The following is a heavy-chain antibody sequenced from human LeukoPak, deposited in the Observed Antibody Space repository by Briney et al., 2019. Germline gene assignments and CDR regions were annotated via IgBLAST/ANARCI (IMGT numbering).Heavy chain of an antibody. D-gene: IGHD6-6*01. CDR1: GFTFSRYS. J-gene: IGHJ4*02. CDR2: ISSSSSYI. CDR3: ARESFAARWD. Sequence: KSGGSLRLSCVVSGFTFSRYSMNWVRQAPGKGLEWVSSISSSSSYIYYADSVKGRFTISRDNAKNSLYLQMNSLTAEDTAVYYCARESFAARWDWGQGTLVTVSS. V-gene: IGHV3-21*01.